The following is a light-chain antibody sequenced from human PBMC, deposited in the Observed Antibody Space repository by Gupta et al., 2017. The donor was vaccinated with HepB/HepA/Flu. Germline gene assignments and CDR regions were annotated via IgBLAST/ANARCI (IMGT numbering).Light chain of an antibody. J-gene: IGKJ4*01. CDR3: QQCYSTPLT. Sequence: DIQMTQSPSSLSASVGDRVTITCRASQTISSYLNWYQQKPGKAPKLLIYAASSLQSGVPSRFSGSGSGTDFTLTISSLQPEDFATYYCQQCYSTPLTFGRGTRVEI. CDR2: AAS. V-gene: IGKV1-39*01. CDR1: QTISSY.